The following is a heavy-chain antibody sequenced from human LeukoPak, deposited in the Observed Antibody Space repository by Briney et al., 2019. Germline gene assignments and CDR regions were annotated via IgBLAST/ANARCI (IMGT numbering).Heavy chain of an antibody. J-gene: IGHJ3*02. CDR2: IFSGGTI. Sequence: GGSLRISCEASGFTISNYYMSWVRQAPGKGLECVSVIFSGGTIYYADAVKGRFTISKDNSKNTLYLQMKSLRAEDTAVYYCARGYVVVPPSDVFDIGGKGTMVTVFS. V-gene: IGHV3-66*01. D-gene: IGHD2-21*01. CDR3: ARGYVVVPPSDVFDI. CDR1: GFTISNYY.